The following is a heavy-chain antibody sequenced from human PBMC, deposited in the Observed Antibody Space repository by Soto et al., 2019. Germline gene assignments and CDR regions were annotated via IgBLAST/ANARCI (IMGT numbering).Heavy chain of an antibody. CDR1: GGSISGLSYF. V-gene: IGHV4-61*01. CDR3: ARELSGGFDY. J-gene: IGHJ4*02. Sequence: SETLSLTCTVSGGSISGLSYFWSWIRQHPGKGLEWMGYIYYSGSTNYNPSLKSRVTISVDTSKNQFSLKLSSVTAADTAVYYCARELSGGFDYWGQGTLVTVSS. CDR2: IYYSGST. D-gene: IGHD6-25*01.